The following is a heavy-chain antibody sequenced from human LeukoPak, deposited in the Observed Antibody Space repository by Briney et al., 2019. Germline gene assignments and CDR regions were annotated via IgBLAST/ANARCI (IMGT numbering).Heavy chain of an antibody. Sequence: GRSLRLSCAASGFTFSSYGMHWVRQAPGKGLEWVAVISYDGSNKYYADSVKGRSTISRDNSKNTLYLQMSSLRAEDTAVYYCAKESLEAAAGLDYWGQGTLVTVSS. D-gene: IGHD6-13*01. CDR2: ISYDGSNK. V-gene: IGHV3-30*18. CDR1: GFTFSSYG. J-gene: IGHJ4*02. CDR3: AKESLEAAAGLDY.